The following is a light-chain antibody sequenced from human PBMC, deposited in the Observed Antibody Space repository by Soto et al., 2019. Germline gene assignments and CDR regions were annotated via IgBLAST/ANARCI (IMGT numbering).Light chain of an antibody. J-gene: IGKJ5*01. Sequence: DIQMIQSPSSLSASVGDRFTITCQASQNINNYLNWYQQKPGRAPKLLIYDASNLEAGVPSRLRGSGSGTALTFTISRLQPEDIATYYCQQYETLPTFGQGTRLEIK. CDR1: QNINNY. V-gene: IGKV1-33*01. CDR2: DAS. CDR3: QQYETLPT.